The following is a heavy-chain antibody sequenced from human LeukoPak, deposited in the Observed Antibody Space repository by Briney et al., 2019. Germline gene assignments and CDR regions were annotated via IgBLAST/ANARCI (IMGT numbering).Heavy chain of an antibody. V-gene: IGHV4-61*02. J-gene: IGHJ4*02. CDR3: ARALHLAPYYFDF. D-gene: IGHD5-12*01. CDR1: GGSISSGSYY. CDR2: IYTSGST. Sequence: SETLSLTCTVSGGSISSGSYYWSWIRQPAGKGLEWIGRIYTSGSTNYNPSLKSRVTISLDASKNQFSLKLNSMTAADTAVYYCARALHLAPYYFDFWGQGALVTVSS.